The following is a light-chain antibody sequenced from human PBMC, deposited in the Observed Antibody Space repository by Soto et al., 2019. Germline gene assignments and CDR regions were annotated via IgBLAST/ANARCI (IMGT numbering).Light chain of an antibody. CDR2: GAA. V-gene: IGKV3-20*01. CDR1: QSVSSGY. CDR3: QQYGSSPRT. Sequence: EIVLTHSPGTLSLSPGERATLSCRASQSVSSGYLAWYQQRPGQAPRLLIYGAASRATGIPDRFSGSGSGTDFILTISRLEPEDFAVYYCQQYGSSPRTFGQGTKVEIK. J-gene: IGKJ1*01.